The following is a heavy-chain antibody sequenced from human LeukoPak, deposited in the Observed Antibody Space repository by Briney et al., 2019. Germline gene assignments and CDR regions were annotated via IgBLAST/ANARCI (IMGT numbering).Heavy chain of an antibody. J-gene: IGHJ3*02. Sequence: SETLSLTCTVSGGSISSSSYYWGWIRQSPGQGLEWIGSLNSRGNTYNNPSLKSRVTISVDRSKNQFSLRLSSVTAADTAVYYCARATHSSGYYGNNDAFDIWGQGTMVTVSS. CDR2: LNSRGNT. CDR1: GGSISSSSYY. D-gene: IGHD3-22*01. V-gene: IGHV4-39*07. CDR3: ARATHSSGYYGNNDAFDI.